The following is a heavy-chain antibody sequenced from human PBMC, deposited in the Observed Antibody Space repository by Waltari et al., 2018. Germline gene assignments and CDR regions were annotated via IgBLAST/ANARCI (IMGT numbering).Heavy chain of an antibody. Sequence: QVQLQESGPGLVKPSETLSLTCAVSGYSISSGYYWGWIRQPPGRGLEWIGSIYHSGSNLYTPSLKSRVTISVDTSKNQFSRKLSSVTAADTAVYDCARDTPAPRITGATSVDYWGQGTLVTVSS. V-gene: IGHV4-38-2*02. J-gene: IGHJ4*02. CDR3: ARDTPAPRITGATSVDY. D-gene: IGHD1-20*01. CDR1: GYSISSGYY. CDR2: IYHSGSN.